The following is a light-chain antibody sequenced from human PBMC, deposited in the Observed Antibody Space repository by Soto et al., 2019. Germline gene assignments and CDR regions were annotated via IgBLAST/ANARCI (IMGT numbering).Light chain of an antibody. V-gene: IGKV3-20*01. CDR1: QSVSSNQ. CDR2: GAS. Sequence: EIVLTQSPCTLSLSPGERATLSCRASQSVSSNQLAWYQQKPAQAPRLLIYGASIRATGIPDRFSGSGSGTDFILSISRLEPEDFAVYYCQQYGSSGTFGQGTKVDIK. CDR3: QQYGSSGT. J-gene: IGKJ1*01.